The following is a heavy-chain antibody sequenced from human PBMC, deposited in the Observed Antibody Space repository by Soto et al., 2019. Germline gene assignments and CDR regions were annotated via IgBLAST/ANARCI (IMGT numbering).Heavy chain of an antibody. V-gene: IGHV5-10-1*01. CDR1: GYSFTSYW. CDR2: IDPSDSYT. J-gene: IGHJ5*02. CDR3: ARHFGPYDSSGYYYVP. D-gene: IGHD3-22*01. Sequence: PGESLKISCKGSGYSFTSYWISWVRQMPGKGLEWMGRIDPSDSYTNYSPSFQGHVTISADKSISTAYLQWSSLKASDTAMYYCARHFGPYDSSGYYYVPWGQGTLVTVSS.